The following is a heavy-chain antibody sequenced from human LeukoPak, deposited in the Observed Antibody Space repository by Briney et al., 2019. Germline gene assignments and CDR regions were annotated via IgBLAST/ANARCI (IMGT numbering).Heavy chain of an antibody. CDR3: ARDPTYGYNYVFDY. D-gene: IGHD5-24*01. J-gene: IGHJ4*02. CDR2: ISTSGSSTK. V-gene: IGHV3-11*04. Sequence: GGSLRLSCAASGFTVSSNYMSWIRQAPGKGLEWVSYISTSGSSTKYYADSVKGRFTISRDNAKNSLYLQMNTLRAEDTAVYYCARDPTYGYNYVFDYWGQGTLVTVSS. CDR1: GFTVSSNY.